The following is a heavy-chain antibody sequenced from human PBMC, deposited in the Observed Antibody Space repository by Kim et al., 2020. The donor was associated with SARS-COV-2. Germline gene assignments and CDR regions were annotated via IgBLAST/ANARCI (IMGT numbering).Heavy chain of an antibody. CDR1: GFTFSSYS. J-gene: IGHJ4*02. CDR2: ISSSSSTI. Sequence: GGSLRLSCAASGFTFSSYSMNWVRQAPGKGLEWVSYISSSSSTIYYADSVKGRFTISRDNAKNSLYLQMNSLRDEDTAVYYYARTRGWYGMNYFDYWGQGTLVTVSS. CDR3: ARTRGWYGMNYFDY. D-gene: IGHD6-19*01. V-gene: IGHV3-48*02.